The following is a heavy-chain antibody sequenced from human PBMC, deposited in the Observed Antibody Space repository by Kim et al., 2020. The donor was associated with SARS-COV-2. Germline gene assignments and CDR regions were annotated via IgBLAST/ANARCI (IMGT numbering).Heavy chain of an antibody. J-gene: IGHJ4*02. D-gene: IGHD1-26*01. CDR1: GFSFSSFY. Sequence: GGSLRLSCAASGFSFSSFYMTWLRQAPGRGLEWVTHEGPGGHGAFQLDSVRGRFTVSRDDTKNSMYLQMNSLRAEDTAVYYCARVGRGHNREDGEWGQGT. V-gene: IGHV3-7*03. CDR3: ARVGRGHNREDGE. CDR2: EGPGGHGA.